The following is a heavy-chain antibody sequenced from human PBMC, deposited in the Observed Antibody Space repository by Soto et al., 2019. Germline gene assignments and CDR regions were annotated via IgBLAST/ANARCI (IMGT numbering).Heavy chain of an antibody. CDR2: INHSGST. J-gene: IGHJ6*02. CDR1: GGSFSGYY. Sequence: QVQLQQWGAGLLKPSETLSLTCVVYGGSFSGYYWSWIRQPPGEGLEWIGEINHSGSTNYNPSLKSRVTISVDTSKNQFSLKLSSVTAADTAVYYCAAGPYGSGSYSYYYGMDVWGQGTTVTVSS. CDR3: AAGPYGSGSYSYYYGMDV. V-gene: IGHV4-34*01. D-gene: IGHD3-10*01.